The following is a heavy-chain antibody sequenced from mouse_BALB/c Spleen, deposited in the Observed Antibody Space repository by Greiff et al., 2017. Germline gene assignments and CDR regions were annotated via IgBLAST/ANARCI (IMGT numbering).Heavy chain of an antibody. CDR1: GFTFSSYA. CDR2: ISSGGST. J-gene: IGHJ2*01. V-gene: IGHV5-6-5*01. D-gene: IGHD1-1*01. Sequence: EVHLVESGGGLVKPGGSLKLSCAASGFTFSSYAMSWVRQTPEKRLEWVASISSGGSTYYPDSVKGRFTISRDNARNILYLQMSSLRSEDTAMYYCARRVTTVGVFDYWGQGTTLTVSS. CDR3: ARRVTTVGVFDY.